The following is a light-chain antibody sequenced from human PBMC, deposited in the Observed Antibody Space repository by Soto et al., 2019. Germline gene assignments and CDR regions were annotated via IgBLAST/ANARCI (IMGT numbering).Light chain of an antibody. Sequence: QSVLAQPASVSGSPGQSMTISCTGTSSDVGSYNLVSWYQQHPVKAPKLMIYEGSKRPSGVSNRFSGSKSGNTASLTISGRQAEDEADYYCCSYAGSSTFVFGTGTKVTVL. J-gene: IGLJ1*01. CDR3: CSYAGSSTFV. CDR2: EGS. CDR1: SSDVGSYNL. V-gene: IGLV2-23*01.